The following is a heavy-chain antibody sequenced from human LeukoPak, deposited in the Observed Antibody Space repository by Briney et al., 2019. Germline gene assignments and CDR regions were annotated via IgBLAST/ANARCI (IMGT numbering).Heavy chain of an antibody. Sequence: ASVKVSCKASGYTFTGYYMHWVRQAPGQGLEWMGWMNPNSGNTGYAQKFQGRVTMTRNTSISTAYMELSSLRSEDTAVYYCARGPTRGRRGNWFDPWGQGTLVTVSS. V-gene: IGHV1-8*02. CDR2: MNPNSGNT. CDR1: GYTFTGYY. J-gene: IGHJ5*02. CDR3: ARGPTRGRRGNWFDP. D-gene: IGHD3-16*01.